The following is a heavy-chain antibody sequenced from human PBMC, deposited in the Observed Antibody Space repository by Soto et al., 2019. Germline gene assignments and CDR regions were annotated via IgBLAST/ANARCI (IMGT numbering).Heavy chain of an antibody. CDR3: AKDRDSSGYPTPFDY. CDR1: GFTFSSYA. J-gene: IGHJ4*02. D-gene: IGHD3-22*01. V-gene: IGHV3-23*01. CDR2: ISGSGGST. Sequence: PGGSLRLSCAASGFTFSSYAMSWVRQAPGKGLEWVSAISGSGGSTYYADSVKGRFTISRDNSKNTLYLQMNSLRAEDTAVYYCAKDRDSSGYPTPFDYWGQGTLVTVSS.